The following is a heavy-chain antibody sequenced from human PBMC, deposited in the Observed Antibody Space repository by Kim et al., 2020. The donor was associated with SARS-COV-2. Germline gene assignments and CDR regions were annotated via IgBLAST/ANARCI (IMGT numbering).Heavy chain of an antibody. CDR3: ARARLLGVDY. D-gene: IGHD3-10*01. Sequence: STNYNPSLKSRVTISVDTSKNQFSLKLSSVTAADTAVYYCARARLLGVDYWGQGTLVTVSS. V-gene: IGHV4-59*01. J-gene: IGHJ4*02. CDR2: ST.